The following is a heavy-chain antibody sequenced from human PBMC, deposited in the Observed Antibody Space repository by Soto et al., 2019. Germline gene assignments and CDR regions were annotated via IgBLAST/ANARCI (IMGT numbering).Heavy chain of an antibody. CDR2: MNPNTGNT. Sequence: ASVEVSCKASGYTLTSYDIQWVRQTTGQGLEWMGWMNPNTGNTGYAQKFQGRVTMTRNTSISTAYMELSSLRSEDTAVYYCAREQPSPGLGAAGAFDIWGQGTMVTVSS. CDR3: AREQPSPGLGAAGAFDI. J-gene: IGHJ3*02. V-gene: IGHV1-8*02. CDR1: GYTLTSYD. D-gene: IGHD6-13*01.